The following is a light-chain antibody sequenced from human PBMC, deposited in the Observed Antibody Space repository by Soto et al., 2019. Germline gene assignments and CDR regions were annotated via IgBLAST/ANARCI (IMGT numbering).Light chain of an antibody. CDR1: SSDFGAYKY. V-gene: IGLV2-14*01. CDR2: EVS. J-gene: IGLJ1*01. CDR3: MSYTTSSTPDV. Sequence: QSALTQPASVSGSPGQSITISCTGTSSDFGAYKYVSWYQQYPGKAPKVMIYEVSNRASGVSNRFSGSKSGYTASLTISGLQAEDEADYYCMSYTTSSTPDVFGTGTKLTVL.